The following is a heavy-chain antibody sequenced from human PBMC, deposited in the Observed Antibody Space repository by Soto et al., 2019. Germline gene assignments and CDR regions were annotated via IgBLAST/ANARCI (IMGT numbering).Heavy chain of an antibody. CDR3: ARIRIASSGWLPDY. J-gene: IGHJ4*02. CDR1: GYTLTSNS. V-gene: IGHV1-18*04. Sequence: ASVKFSCQASGYTLTSNSIGWVRRAPGQGLKWMGWINVYNGKTKYAHQLQGRVTLTTDTSTSTAYMDLRSLRSDDTAVYYSARIRIASSGWLPDYWAQGTLVTVSS. D-gene: IGHD6-19*01. CDR2: INVYNGKT.